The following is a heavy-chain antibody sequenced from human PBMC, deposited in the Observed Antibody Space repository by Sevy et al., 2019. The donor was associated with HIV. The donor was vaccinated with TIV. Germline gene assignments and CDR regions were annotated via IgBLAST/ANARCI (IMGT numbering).Heavy chain of an antibody. CDR2: IRNKAYDGTT. D-gene: IGHD6-19*01. V-gene: IGHV3-49*04. CDR1: GFTFGNYA. Sequence: GGSLRLSCKASGFTFGNYAMSWVRQAPGKGLEWVGFIRNKAYDGTTEYAASVKGRFTISRDDSKSIAYLQMNSLNTEDTAVYYCTRDPTEGIAVAGNWYDPWGQGTLVTVSS. CDR3: TRDPTEGIAVAGNWYDP. J-gene: IGHJ5*02.